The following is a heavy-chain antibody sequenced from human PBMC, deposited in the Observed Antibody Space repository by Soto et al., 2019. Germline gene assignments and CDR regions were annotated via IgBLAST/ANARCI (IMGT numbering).Heavy chain of an antibody. V-gene: IGHV4-59*08. Sequence: PXXTLSLTFTVSGVSISAYYWHWILQPPGKALEWIGNIYYTGSTNYNPSFKSRVTISLDTSKSQFSLKLSSVKAADTAVYYCARRLPGDYGNWFDPWGQGNLVTV. CDR2: IYYTGST. J-gene: IGHJ5*02. CDR1: GVSISAYY. CDR3: ARRLPGDYGNWFDP. D-gene: IGHD4-17*01.